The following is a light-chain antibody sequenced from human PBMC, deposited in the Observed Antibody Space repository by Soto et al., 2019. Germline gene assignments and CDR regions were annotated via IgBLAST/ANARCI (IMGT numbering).Light chain of an antibody. CDR3: QQYYSTPQLT. J-gene: IGKJ4*01. CDR2: WAS. Sequence: DIVMTQSADSLAXSXGXXXTXXXESXQSXLYSSNNKNYLAWYQQKPGQPPKLLIYWASTRESGVPDRFSGSGSGTDFTLTISSLQAEDVAVYYCQQYYSTPQLTFGGGTKVDI. CDR1: QSXLYSSNNKNY. V-gene: IGKV4-1*01.